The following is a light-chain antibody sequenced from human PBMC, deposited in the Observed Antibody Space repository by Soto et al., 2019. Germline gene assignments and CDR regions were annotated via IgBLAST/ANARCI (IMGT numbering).Light chain of an antibody. J-gene: IGKJ1*01. CDR1: QSITTY. V-gene: IGKV1-39*01. Sequence: DIQMTQSPSSVSASVGDRVSITCRASQSITTYLNWYQQKPGKAPKXXXYAASSLQSGVPSRFSGSGSGTDFTLTINSLKNEDFATYSCQHSFTTPWTFGQGTKVDIK. CDR2: AAS. CDR3: QHSFTTPWT.